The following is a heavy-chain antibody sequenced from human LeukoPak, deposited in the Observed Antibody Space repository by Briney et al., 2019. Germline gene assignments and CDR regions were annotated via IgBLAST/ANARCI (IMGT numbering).Heavy chain of an antibody. CDR1: GFIFSNYC. V-gene: IGHV3-30*02. CDR2: IRYDESNT. CDR3: ARDLVEGSHPSRNAFDI. Sequence: PGGSLRLSCAASGFIFSNYCMHWVRQAPGKGLEWVAFIRYDESNTFYADSVKGRFTISRDNSKNTLYLQMRSLRAEDTAVYYCARDLVEGSHPSRNAFDIWGQGTMVTVSS. J-gene: IGHJ3*02. D-gene: IGHD2-8*02.